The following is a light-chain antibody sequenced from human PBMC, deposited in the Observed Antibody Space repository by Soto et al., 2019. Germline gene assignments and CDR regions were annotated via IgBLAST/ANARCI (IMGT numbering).Light chain of an antibody. V-gene: IGLV1-47*01. CDR2: RDH. CDR3: AVWDHSLSGRV. J-gene: IGLJ3*02. CDR1: STNIETNY. Sequence: QSVLTQPPSASGTPGQRVTISCSGSSTNIETNYVYWYQQLPGTAPKLLIYRDHQRPSGVPDRFSGFKSGTSASLAISGLRSEDEADYYCAVWDHSLSGRVFGGGTQLTVL.